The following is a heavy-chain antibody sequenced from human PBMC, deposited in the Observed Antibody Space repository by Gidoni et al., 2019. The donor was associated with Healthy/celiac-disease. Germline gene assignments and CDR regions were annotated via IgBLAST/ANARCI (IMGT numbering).Heavy chain of an antibody. J-gene: IGHJ4*02. CDR2: ISSNGGST. Sequence: EVQLVASGGGLVCSASGFTFSSYAMHWVRQAPGKGLEYVSAISSNGGSTYYADSVKGRFTISRDNSKNTLYLQMSSLRAEDTAVYYCVKTQVEMASYDYWGQGTLVTVSS. CDR3: VKTQVEMASYDY. V-gene: IGHV3-64D*06. CDR1: GFTFSSYA. D-gene: IGHD2-2*01.